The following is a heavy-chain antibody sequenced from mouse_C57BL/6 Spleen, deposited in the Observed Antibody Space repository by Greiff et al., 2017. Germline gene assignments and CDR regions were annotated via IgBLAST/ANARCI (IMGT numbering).Heavy chain of an antibody. D-gene: IGHD2-12*01. CDR2: INPGSGGT. J-gene: IGHJ4*01. V-gene: IGHV1-54*01. CDR3: ARSNDGAMDY. CDR1: GYAFTNYL. Sequence: QVQLQQSGAELVRPGTSVKVSCKASGYAFTNYLIEWVKQRPGQGLEWIGVINPGSGGTNYNEKFKGKATLTADKSSSTAYMQLSSLTSEDSAVYFCARSNDGAMDYWGQGTSVTVSS.